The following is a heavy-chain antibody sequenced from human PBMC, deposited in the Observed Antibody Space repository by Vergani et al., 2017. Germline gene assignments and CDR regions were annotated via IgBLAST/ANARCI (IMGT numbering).Heavy chain of an antibody. Sequence: VPLQESGPGLVKPSETLSLTCTVSGGSISSYYWSWIRQPPGKGLEWIGYIYYSGSTNYNPSLKSRVTISVDTSKNQFSLKLSSVTAADTAVYYCARSSSGWYDYFDYWGQGTLVTVSS. J-gene: IGHJ4*02. CDR2: IYYSGST. CDR3: ARSSSGWYDYFDY. V-gene: IGHV4-59*08. CDR1: GGSISSYY. D-gene: IGHD6-19*01.